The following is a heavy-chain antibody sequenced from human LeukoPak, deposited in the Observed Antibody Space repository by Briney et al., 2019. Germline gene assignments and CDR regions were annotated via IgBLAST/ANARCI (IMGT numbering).Heavy chain of an antibody. CDR1: GYSISSGYY. CDR2: IYHSGST. D-gene: IGHD2-2*01. V-gene: IGHV4-38-2*02. Sequence: SETLSLTCTVSGYSISSGYYWGWIRQPPGKGLVWIGSIYHSGSTYYNPSLKSRVTISVDTSKNQFSLKLSSVTAADTAVYYCARDSAEKDIVVVPAAMDWFDPWGQGTLVTVSS. J-gene: IGHJ5*02. CDR3: ARDSAEKDIVVVPAAMDWFDP.